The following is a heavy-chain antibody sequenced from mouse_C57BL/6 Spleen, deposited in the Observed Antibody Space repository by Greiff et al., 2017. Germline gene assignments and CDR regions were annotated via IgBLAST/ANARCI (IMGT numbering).Heavy chain of an antibody. V-gene: IGHV1-59*01. CDR2: IDPSDSYT. D-gene: IGHD2-1*01. CDR1: GYTFTSYW. Sequence: QVQLQQPGAELVRPGTSVKLSCKASGYTFTSYWMHWVKQRPGQGLEWIGVIDPSDSYTNYNQKFKGKATLTVDTSSSTAYMQLSSLTSEDSAVYYCARGGGNYVDDYFDYWGQGTTLTVSS. J-gene: IGHJ2*01. CDR3: ARGGGNYVDDYFDY.